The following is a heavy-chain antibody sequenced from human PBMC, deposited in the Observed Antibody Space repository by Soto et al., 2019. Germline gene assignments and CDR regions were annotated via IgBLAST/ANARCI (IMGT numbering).Heavy chain of an antibody. V-gene: IGHV1-69*10. Sequence: SEKVSYKASGGRFSNQCMSLVGQDPGQGVEWMGGIIPILGKAHHAQKYQGRVNITANESTSTACMELSSLRSEDTAVHYCAKCDITPLYNSSAMDAWGQGTRV. D-gene: IGHD1-1*01. CDR2: IIPILGKA. CDR1: GGRFSNQC. CDR3: AKCDITPLYNSSAMDA. J-gene: IGHJ6*02.